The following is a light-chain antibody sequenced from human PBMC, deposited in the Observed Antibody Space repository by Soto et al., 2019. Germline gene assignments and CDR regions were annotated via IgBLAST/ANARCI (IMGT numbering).Light chain of an antibody. J-gene: IGKJ3*01. V-gene: IGKV4-1*01. CDR1: QSVLSSSNNKID. CDR3: QQYYSTPFT. Sequence: DIVMTQSPDSLAVSLGERATINCKSSQSVLSSSNNKIDLAWYQQKPGQPPKLLIYWASTRESGVPDRFSGSGSGPDFTLTISSLQAEDVAVYYCQQYYSTPFTFGPGTKVDI. CDR2: WAS.